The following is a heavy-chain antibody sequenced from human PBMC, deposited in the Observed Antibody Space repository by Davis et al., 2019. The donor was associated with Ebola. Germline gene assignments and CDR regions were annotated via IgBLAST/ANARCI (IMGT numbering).Heavy chain of an antibody. CDR2: INPNSGGT. CDR1: GYTFTSYA. Sequence: AASVTVSCKASGYTFTSYAIHWVRQAPGQRLEWMGRINPNSGGTNYAQKFQGRVTMTRDTSISTAYMELSRLRSDDTAVYYCATFVDTSSDYWGQGTLVTVSS. J-gene: IGHJ4*02. D-gene: IGHD5-18*01. CDR3: ATFVDTSSDY. V-gene: IGHV1-2*06.